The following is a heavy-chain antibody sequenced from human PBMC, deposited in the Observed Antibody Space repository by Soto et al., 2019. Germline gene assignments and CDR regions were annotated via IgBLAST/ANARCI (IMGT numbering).Heavy chain of an antibody. D-gene: IGHD3-16*02. CDR3: AKDSEYRDRTFRYFDL. J-gene: IGHJ2*01. Sequence: GGSLRLSCAASGFTFSSYAMIWVRQAPVNGLEFVSAISGIFGSTYYADSVKGRFTISRCNSKNTLYLQMNSLRAYDTAVYYFAKDSEYRDRTFRYFDLWGRGTLVTVSS. V-gene: IGHV3-23*01. CDR1: GFTFSSYA. CDR2: ISGIFGST.